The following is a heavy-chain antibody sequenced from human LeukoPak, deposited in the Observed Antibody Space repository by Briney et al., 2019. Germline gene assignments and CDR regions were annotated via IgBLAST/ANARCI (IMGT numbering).Heavy chain of an antibody. CDR1: GGSISRNY. CDR2: IYYSGST. D-gene: IGHD4-11*01. V-gene: IGHV4-59*06. CDR3: ARVATVTPFSFDY. J-gene: IGHJ4*02. Sequence: SETLSLTCTVSGGSISRNYWNWIRQPPGKGLEWIGYIYYSGSTYYNPSLKSRVTISVDTSKNQFSLKLSSVTAADTAVYYCARVATVTPFSFDYWGQGTLVTVSS.